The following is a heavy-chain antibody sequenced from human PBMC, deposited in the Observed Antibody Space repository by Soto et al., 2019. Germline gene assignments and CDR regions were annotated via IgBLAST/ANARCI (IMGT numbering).Heavy chain of an antibody. Sequence: GGSLRLSCAASGFTFSSYAMHWVRQAPGKGLEWVAVISYDGSNKYYADSVKGRFTISRDNSKNTLYLQMNSLRAEDTAVYYCARDFGPPGSWGQGTLVTAPQ. CDR3: ARDFGPPGS. D-gene: IGHD3-16*01. CDR2: ISYDGSNK. CDR1: GFTFSSYA. V-gene: IGHV3-30-3*01. J-gene: IGHJ5*02.